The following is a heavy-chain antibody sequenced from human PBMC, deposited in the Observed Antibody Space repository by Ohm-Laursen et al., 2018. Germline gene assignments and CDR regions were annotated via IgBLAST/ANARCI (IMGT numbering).Heavy chain of an antibody. D-gene: IGHD3-22*01. CDR1: GFTVSSNY. V-gene: IGHV3-66*01. CDR2: IYAGGST. Sequence: GSLRLSCAASGFTVSSNYMSWVRQAPGKGLEWVSIIYAGGSTYYADSVKGRFTISRDNSKNTLYLQMNSLRVEDTAVYYCARAPYDSSAYYYFDFWGQGTLVTVSS. CDR3: ARAPYDSSAYYYFDF. J-gene: IGHJ4*02.